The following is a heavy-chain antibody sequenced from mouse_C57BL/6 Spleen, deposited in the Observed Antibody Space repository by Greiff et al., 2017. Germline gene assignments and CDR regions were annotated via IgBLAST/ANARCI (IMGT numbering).Heavy chain of an antibody. CDR2: ISSGGSYT. CDR1: GFTFSSYG. Sequence: EVKLMESGGDLVKPGGSLKLSCAASGFTFSSYGMSWVRQTPDKRLEWVATISSGGSYTYYPDSVKGRFTISRDNAKNTLYLQMSSLKSEDTAMYYCARQGGFDVWGTGTTVTVSS. CDR3: ARQGGFDV. V-gene: IGHV5-6*02. J-gene: IGHJ1*03.